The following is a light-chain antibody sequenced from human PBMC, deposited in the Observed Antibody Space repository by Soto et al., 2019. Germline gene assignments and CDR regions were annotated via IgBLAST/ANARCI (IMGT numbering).Light chain of an antibody. CDR3: QQRERT. Sequence: VLTQSPATLSLSPGERATLSCRASPSVLTYIAWYQQKPGQAPRLPICEASKRATGVPARFSGSGSGTDFTLTISSLEPEDFAVYFCQQRERTFGQGTKV. V-gene: IGKV3-11*01. CDR2: EAS. CDR1: PSVLTY. J-gene: IGKJ1*01.